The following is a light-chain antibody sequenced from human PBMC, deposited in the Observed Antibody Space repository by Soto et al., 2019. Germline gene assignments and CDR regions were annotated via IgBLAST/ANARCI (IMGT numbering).Light chain of an antibody. V-gene: IGKV3-11*01. J-gene: IGKJ5*01. CDR3: QQRSNWPT. Sequence: EIVLTQSPATLSLSPGERATLSCRASQSIGTYLAWYQQKPGQAPRLLIFDASNRAAGIPAKFSASGSGTDFTLTISSLEPEDFAIYYCQQRSNWPTFGQGTRL. CDR2: DAS. CDR1: QSIGTY.